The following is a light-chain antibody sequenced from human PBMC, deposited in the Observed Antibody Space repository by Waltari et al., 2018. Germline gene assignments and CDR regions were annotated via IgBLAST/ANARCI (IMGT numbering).Light chain of an antibody. J-gene: IGKJ4*01. CDR1: QSVSSNY. CDR3: QQYGNSPPTT. CDR2: DTS. Sequence: EIGLTQSPGTLSLSPGERATLSCTTSQSVSSNYLAWYLQKPGQAPRLLIYDTSKRASGIPDRFSGNGSGTDFALTISRLEPEDFALYYCQQYGNSPPTTFGGGTKVEIK. V-gene: IGKV3-20*01.